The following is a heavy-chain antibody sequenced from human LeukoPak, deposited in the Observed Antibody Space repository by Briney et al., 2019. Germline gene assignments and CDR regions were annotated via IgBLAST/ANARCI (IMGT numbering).Heavy chain of an antibody. J-gene: IGHJ4*02. D-gene: IGHD2-2*01. CDR1: GGSISSSSYY. CDR3: ARHFRSCSCPHW. V-gene: IGHV4-39*01. CDR2: IYYSGST. Sequence: PSETLSLTCTVSGGSISSSSYYWGWIRQPPGKGLEWIGSIYYSGSTYYNPSLKSRVTISVDTSKNQFSLKLSSVTAADTAVYYCARHFRSCSCPHWWGQGTLVTVSS.